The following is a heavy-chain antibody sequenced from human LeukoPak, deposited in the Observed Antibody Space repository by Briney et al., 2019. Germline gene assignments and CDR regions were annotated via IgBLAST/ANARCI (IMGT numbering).Heavy chain of an antibody. J-gene: IGHJ3*02. CDR3: ARHGRGSRSPNAFDI. D-gene: IGHD3-10*01. V-gene: IGHV5-51*01. Sequence: GESLKISCKGSGYSFTDYWIGWVRQMPGEGLQWMGIIYPDDSDIRYSPSFQGQVTISADKSIITAYLQWSSLKASDTAMYYCARHGRGSRSPNAFDIWGQGTMISVSS. CDR1: GYSFTDYW. CDR2: IYPDDSDI.